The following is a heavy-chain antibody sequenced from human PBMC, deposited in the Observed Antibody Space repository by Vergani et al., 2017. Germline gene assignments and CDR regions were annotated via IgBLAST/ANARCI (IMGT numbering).Heavy chain of an antibody. D-gene: IGHD2-2*01. CDR3: AKGVYCSSTSCYEGRGYYYGMGV. CDR2: IGGSGGNT. Sequence: EVQLLESGGGLVQPGGSLRLSCAASGFTFSSYAMSWVRQVPGKGLEWVSGIGGSGGNTYYANSVKGRFTISRDNSKNTLYLQMNSLRADDTAVYYCAKGVYCSSTSCYEGRGYYYGMGVWGQGTTVTFSS. J-gene: IGHJ6*02. V-gene: IGHV3-23*01. CDR1: GFTFSSYA.